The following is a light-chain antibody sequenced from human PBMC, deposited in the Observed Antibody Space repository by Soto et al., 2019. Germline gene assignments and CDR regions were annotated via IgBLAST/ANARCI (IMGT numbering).Light chain of an antibody. V-gene: IGKV1-39*01. CDR2: AAS. CDR3: QQSYSTRFT. CDR1: QSISSY. Sequence: DIQMTQSPSSLSASVGDRVTITCRASQSISSYLNWYQQKPGKAPKLLIYAASSLQSGVPSWFSGSGSGTDFTLTISSLQPEDFATYYCQQSYSTRFTFGPGTKVDIK. J-gene: IGKJ3*01.